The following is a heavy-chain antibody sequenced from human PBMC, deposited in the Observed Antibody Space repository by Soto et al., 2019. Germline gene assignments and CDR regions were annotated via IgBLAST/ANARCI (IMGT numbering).Heavy chain of an antibody. D-gene: IGHD2-8*02. V-gene: IGHV3-23*01. CDR1: GFTFNAHA. CDR2: ISGNGETT. Sequence: EVQVLESGGGLLQPGGSLRLSCVASGFTFNAHAMTWVRQGPGMGLEWTSSISGNGETTYYADSVKGRFTVSRDNSKNTLSLQMNSLRVEDTATYYCVKDWTGNKCPCLDVWGQGTTVTVSS. J-gene: IGHJ6*02. CDR3: VKDWTGNKCPCLDV.